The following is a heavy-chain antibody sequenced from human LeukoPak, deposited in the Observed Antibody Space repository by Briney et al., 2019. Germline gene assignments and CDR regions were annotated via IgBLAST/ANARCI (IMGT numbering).Heavy chain of an antibody. CDR3: ARVPDSGSAIDY. CDR2: INSDGSST. Sequence: PGGSLRLSCAASGFVFSNNWMYWVRQAPGKGLVWVSRINSDGSSTSYADSVKGRFTISRDNAKNTLYLQMNSLRAEDTAVYYCARVPDSGSAIDYWGQGTLVTVSS. J-gene: IGHJ4*02. V-gene: IGHV3-74*01. D-gene: IGHD1-26*01. CDR1: GFVFSNNW.